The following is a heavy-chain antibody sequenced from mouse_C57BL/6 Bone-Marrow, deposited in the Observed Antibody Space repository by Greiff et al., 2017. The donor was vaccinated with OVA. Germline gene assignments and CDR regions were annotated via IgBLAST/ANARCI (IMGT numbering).Heavy chain of an antibody. Sequence: VQLQQPGAELVKPGASVKLSCKASGYTFTSYWMHWVKQRPGQGLEWIGMIHPNSGSTNYNEKFKSKATLTVDKSSSTAYMQLSSLTSEDSAVYYCARGGLTTVGYAMDYWGQGTSVTVSS. D-gene: IGHD1-1*01. CDR3: ARGGLTTVGYAMDY. V-gene: IGHV1-64*01. CDR2: IHPNSGST. CDR1: GYTFTSYW. J-gene: IGHJ4*01.